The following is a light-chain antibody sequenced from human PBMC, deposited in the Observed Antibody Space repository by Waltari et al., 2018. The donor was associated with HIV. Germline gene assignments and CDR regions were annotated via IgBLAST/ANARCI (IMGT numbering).Light chain of an antibody. V-gene: IGKV4-1*01. Sequence: DIVMTHSPYSLAVSPGYMATINCQSSPSVLYSTNNKNYLAWYQQKPGQPPKLRIYWASTRGSGVPDRFSGSGSGTDVTLTISSLQAEDVAVYYCQQYDSTPWTFGQGTKVEIK. CDR3: QQYDSTPWT. CDR1: PSVLYSTNNKNY. J-gene: IGKJ1*01. CDR2: WAS.